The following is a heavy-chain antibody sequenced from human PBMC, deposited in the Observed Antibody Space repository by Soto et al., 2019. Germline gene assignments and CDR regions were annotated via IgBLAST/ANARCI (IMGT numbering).Heavy chain of an antibody. V-gene: IGHV3-53*01. D-gene: IGHD2-21*01. CDR2: IYSGGST. CDR3: ARDHGDCYIDCYFDL. Sequence: EVQLVESGGGLIQPGGSLRLSCAASGFTVSSNYMSWVRQAPGKGLEWVSVIYSGGSTYYADSVKGRFTISRDNSKNTLYLQMNRLRAEDTAVYYCARDHGDCYIDCYFDLWGRGTLVTVSS. J-gene: IGHJ2*01. CDR1: GFTVSSNY.